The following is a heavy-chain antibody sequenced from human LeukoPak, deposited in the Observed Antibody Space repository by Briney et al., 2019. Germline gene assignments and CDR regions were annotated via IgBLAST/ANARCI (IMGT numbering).Heavy chain of an antibody. CDR3: AKDSGMRYFQH. CDR1: GFTFSSYG. CDR2: ISGSGGST. Sequence: GGSLRLSCAASGFTFSSYGMSWVRQAPGKGLEWVSAISGSGGSTYYADSVKGRFTISRDNSKNTLYLQMNSLRAEDTAVYYCAKDSGMRYFQHWGQGTLVTVSS. D-gene: IGHD1-14*01. V-gene: IGHV3-23*01. J-gene: IGHJ1*01.